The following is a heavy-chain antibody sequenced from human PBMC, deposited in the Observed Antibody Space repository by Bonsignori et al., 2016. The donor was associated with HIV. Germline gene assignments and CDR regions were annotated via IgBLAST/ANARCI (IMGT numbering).Heavy chain of an antibody. D-gene: IGHD4-11*01. CDR1: GFTFNNYA. V-gene: IGHV3-23*01. CDR2: ISGSGAST. CDR3: AKDRLEMTAVIIEDYYFDS. J-gene: IGHJ4*02. Sequence: GGSLRLSCAASGFTFNNYAMTWVRQAPGKGLEWVSTISGSGASTFYADSVKGRFTISRDNSRDTLNLQMDRLRAEDTAVYYCAKDRLEMTAVIIEDYYFDSWGQGTLVTVSS.